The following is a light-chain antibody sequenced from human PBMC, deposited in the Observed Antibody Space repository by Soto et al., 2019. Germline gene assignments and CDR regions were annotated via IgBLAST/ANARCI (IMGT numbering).Light chain of an antibody. J-gene: IGKJ1*01. V-gene: IGKV1-5*03. Sequence: DIKMTQSPSTLSASVGDRVTITCRASQSISNWLAWYQQKPGKAPKLLIYKASSLESGVPSRFSGSGSGTEFTLTISSLQPDDCATYYCQQYNTYSVTFGQRTKVDIK. CDR1: QSISNW. CDR2: KAS. CDR3: QQYNTYSVT.